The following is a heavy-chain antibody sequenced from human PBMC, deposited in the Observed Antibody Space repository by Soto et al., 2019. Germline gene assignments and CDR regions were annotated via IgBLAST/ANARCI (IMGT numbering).Heavy chain of an antibody. Sequence: SETLSLTCSVSGGSINSYWWSWIRQPAGKGLEWIGRVYSSGTTDYNPSLNSRAALSVETSKNQFSLKLSSVTAADTAVYYCARDIGSYAYGEGYWGQGIQVTVSS. V-gene: IGHV4-4*07. J-gene: IGHJ4*02. CDR3: ARDIGSYAYGEGY. CDR2: VYSSGTT. D-gene: IGHD3-10*01. CDR1: GGSINSYW.